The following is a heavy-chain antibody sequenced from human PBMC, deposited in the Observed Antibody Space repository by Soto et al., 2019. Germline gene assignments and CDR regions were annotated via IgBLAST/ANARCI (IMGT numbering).Heavy chain of an antibody. CDR1: GLSLSTTGVG. Sequence: QITLKESGPTLVKPTQSLTLTCTFSGLSLSTTGVGVGWIRQPPGKAQEWLALIYWDDDKRYSPSLKSRLTITKDTSNTQVVLTMTNMDPVDTATYYCVQSRCGGDCLESYSSHSYYGLDVWGQGTTVTVSS. J-gene: IGHJ6*02. D-gene: IGHD2-21*02. CDR3: VQSRCGGDCLESYSSHSYYGLDV. CDR2: IYWDDDK. V-gene: IGHV2-5*02.